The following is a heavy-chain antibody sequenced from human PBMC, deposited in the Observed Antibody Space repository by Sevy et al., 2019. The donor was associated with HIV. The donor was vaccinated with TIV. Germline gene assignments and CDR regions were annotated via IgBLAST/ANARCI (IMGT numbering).Heavy chain of an antibody. Sequence: GGSLRLSCAASGFTFNNYAMSWVRQAPGKGLEWVSVISYSGASTYYADSVKGRFTISRDNFNKMLYLEMNSLRGEDTAVYYCRGVGTTTAFDFWGPGTLVTVSS. J-gene: IGHJ4*02. V-gene: IGHV3-23*01. CDR1: GFTFNNYA. D-gene: IGHD1-26*01. CDR2: ISYSGAST. CDR3: RGVGTTTAFDF.